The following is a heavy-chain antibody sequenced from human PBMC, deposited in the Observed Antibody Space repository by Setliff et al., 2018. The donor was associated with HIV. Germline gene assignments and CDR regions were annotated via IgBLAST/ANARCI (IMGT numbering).Heavy chain of an antibody. CDR1: GFSITTYW. J-gene: IGHJ4*02. D-gene: IGHD3-22*01. CDR3: ARDFDSSGYFNSLNY. V-gene: IGHV4-4*02. Sequence: NPSETLSLTCTVSGFSITTYWMHWVRQPPGKGLEWIGEINHSGSTNYNPSLKSRVTISVDTSKNQFSLKLSSVTAADTAVYYCARDFDSSGYFNSLNYWGQGTLVTVSS. CDR2: INHSGST.